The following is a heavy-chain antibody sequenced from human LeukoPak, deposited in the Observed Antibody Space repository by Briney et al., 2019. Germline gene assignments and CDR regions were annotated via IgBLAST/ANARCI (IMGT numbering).Heavy chain of an antibody. Sequence: GGSLRLSCAASKFNFRRYSMNWVRQAPGKGLEWVSYISSRSHHIFYADSVRGRFTISRDNANNSLFLQMNSLRVEDTALYYCARGADCAGDSRANDALDIWGQGTMVTVSS. CDR2: ISSRSHHI. D-gene: IGHD2-21*01. CDR1: KFNFRRYS. J-gene: IGHJ3*02. V-gene: IGHV3-21*01. CDR3: ARGADCAGDSRANDALDI.